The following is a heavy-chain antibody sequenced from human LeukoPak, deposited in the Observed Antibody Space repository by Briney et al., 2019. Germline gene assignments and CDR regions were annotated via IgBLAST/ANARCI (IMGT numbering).Heavy chain of an antibody. V-gene: IGHV5-51*01. CDR2: IYPGDSDT. CDR3: AREEQSGSSWFAY. CDR1: GYKFTSYW. D-gene: IGHD6-13*01. J-gene: IGHJ4*02. Sequence: GESLKISCKGSGYKFTSYWVGWVRQMPGKGLEWMAIIYPGDSDTRISPSFQGQVTISADKSSNTAYLQWSSLKASDTAMYYCAREEQSGSSWFAYWGQGALVTVSS.